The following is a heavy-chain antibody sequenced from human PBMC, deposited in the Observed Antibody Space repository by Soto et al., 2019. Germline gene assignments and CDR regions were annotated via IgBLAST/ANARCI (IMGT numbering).Heavy chain of an antibody. CDR2: ISGSGSPT. V-gene: IGHV3-23*01. D-gene: IGHD3-10*02. CDR3: ARDMSGGTYNYYYGMDV. Sequence: GGSLRLSCAASGFTFSSYAMTWVRQAPGRGLEWVSAISGSGSPTYYADSVKGRFAISRDNSKNTLYLQMNSLRADDTAVYYCARDMSGGTYNYYYGMDVWGQGTTVTVSS. CDR1: GFTFSSYA. J-gene: IGHJ6*02.